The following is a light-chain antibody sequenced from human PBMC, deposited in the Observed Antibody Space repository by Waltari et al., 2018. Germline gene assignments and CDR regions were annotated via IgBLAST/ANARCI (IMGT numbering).Light chain of an antibody. CDR2: NND. CDR3: EAWDDTLNGPV. Sequence: QSVLTQPPSASGTPGQRVTMSCSGSNSNVGSNKVSWYRQVPGTAPKLVIYNNDQRPSGVPDRFSGSKAAASASLAISGLQSEDEADYFCEAWDDTLNGPVFGGGTKLTVL. V-gene: IGLV1-44*01. J-gene: IGLJ3*02. CDR1: NSNVGSNK.